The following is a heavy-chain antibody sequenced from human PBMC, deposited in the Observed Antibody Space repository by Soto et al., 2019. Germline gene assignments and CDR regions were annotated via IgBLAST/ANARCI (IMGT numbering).Heavy chain of an antibody. V-gene: IGHV1-69*06. CDR3: ARVNRDFWSAYYERAAYYGMDV. Sequence: SVKVSCKASGGTFSSYAISWVRQAPGQGLEWMGGIIPIFGTANYAQKSQGRVTITADKSTSTAYMELSSLRSEDTAVYYCARVNRDFWSAYYERAAYYGMDVWGQGTTVTVSS. CDR1: GGTFSSYA. J-gene: IGHJ6*02. CDR2: IIPIFGTA. D-gene: IGHD3-3*01.